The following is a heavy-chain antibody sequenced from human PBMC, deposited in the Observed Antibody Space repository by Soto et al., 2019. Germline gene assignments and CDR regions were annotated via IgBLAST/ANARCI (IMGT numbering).Heavy chain of an antibody. J-gene: IGHJ4*02. CDR2: ISSIGST. CDR1: GGSISSGGYY. Sequence: PSETLSLTCTVSGGSISSGGYYWSWTRQFPGKGLEWIGYISSIGSTYYNPSLKSRVTISVDTSKNQFSLKLSSVTAADTAVYYCARSGYSYGPNPLLYWGQGTLVTVS. CDR3: ARSGYSYGPNPLLY. D-gene: IGHD5-18*01. V-gene: IGHV4-31*03.